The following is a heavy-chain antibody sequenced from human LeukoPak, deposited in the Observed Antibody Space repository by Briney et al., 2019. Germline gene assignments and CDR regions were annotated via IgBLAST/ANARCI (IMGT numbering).Heavy chain of an antibody. D-gene: IGHD4-17*01. V-gene: IGHV3-23*01. J-gene: IGHJ5*02. Sequence: GGSLRLSCAASGFTFSSFAMTWVRQAPGKGLEWVSSITGTHYTTYNTDSVKGWFTISRDNSKNTLYLQMNSLRADDTAVYYCTKDPNGDYVGAFDPWGQGTLVTVSS. CDR2: ITGTHYTT. CDR3: TKDPNGDYVGAFDP. CDR1: GFTFSSFA.